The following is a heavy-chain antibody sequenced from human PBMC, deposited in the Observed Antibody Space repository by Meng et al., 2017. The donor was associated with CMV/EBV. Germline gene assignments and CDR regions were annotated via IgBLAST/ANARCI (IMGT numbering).Heavy chain of an antibody. D-gene: IGHD3-10*01. CDR2: INPSGGST. V-gene: IGHV1-46*01. CDR3: ARPGARRAFDI. Sequence: ASLKVSCKASGYTFTSYYMHWVRQAPGQGLEWMGIINPSGGSTSYAQKFQGRVTMTRDTSTSTVYMELSSLRSEDTAVYYCARPGARRAFDIWGQGTMVTVSS. CDR1: GYTFTSYY. J-gene: IGHJ3*02.